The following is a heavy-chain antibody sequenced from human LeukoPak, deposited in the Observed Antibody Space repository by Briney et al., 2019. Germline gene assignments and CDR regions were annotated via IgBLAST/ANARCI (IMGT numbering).Heavy chain of an antibody. CDR3: ARLWVRGPGDV. J-gene: IGHJ6*02. CDR1: GGSISSSTYY. Sequence: SETLSLTCTVSGGSISSSTYYWGWIRQPPGQGLEWFGSIYYSGSSYYNPSLKSRVTISVDTSKNQFSLKLRSVTGADTAVYYCARLWVRGPGDVWGQGTTVTVSS. V-gene: IGHV4-39*01. CDR2: IYYSGSS. D-gene: IGHD3-10*01.